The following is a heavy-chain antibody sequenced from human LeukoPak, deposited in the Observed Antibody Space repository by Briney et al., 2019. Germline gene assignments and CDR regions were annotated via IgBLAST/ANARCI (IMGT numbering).Heavy chain of an antibody. CDR3: ARPREAGSSSGWYFDN. Sequence: GGSLRLSCAASGFTFSTYPMHWVRQASGKGLEWVAVISYDGFNKFYADSVKGRFTISRDDSKNTLFLQMNSLRAEDTAVYHCARPREAGSSSGWYFDNWGQGTPVTVSS. CDR2: ISYDGFNK. CDR1: GFTFSTYP. D-gene: IGHD6-19*01. J-gene: IGHJ4*02. V-gene: IGHV3-30-3*01.